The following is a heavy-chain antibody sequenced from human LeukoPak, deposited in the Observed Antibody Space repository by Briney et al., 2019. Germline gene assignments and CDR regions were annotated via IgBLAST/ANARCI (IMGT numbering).Heavy chain of an antibody. D-gene: IGHD3-10*01. Sequence: PGRSLRLSCAASGFTFSSYAMHWVRQAPGKGLEWVSYISSSGTTVYYAASVRGRFTISRDNAKNSLYLQMSSLRAEDTAVYYCAAQAIMIRGVTEDYWGHGTLVTVSS. CDR1: GFTFSSYA. CDR2: ISSSGTTV. V-gene: IGHV3-48*03. CDR3: AAQAIMIRGVTEDY. J-gene: IGHJ4*01.